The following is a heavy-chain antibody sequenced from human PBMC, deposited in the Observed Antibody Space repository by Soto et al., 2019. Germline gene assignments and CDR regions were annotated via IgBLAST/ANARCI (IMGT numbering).Heavy chain of an antibody. Sequence: EVQLVESRGGLVQPGGSLRLTCAGSGFTFSSYWMHWVRQAPGKGLEWVSRIDHDGPTDYADSVRGRFTISRDNAENTLYLQMNSLRPEDTAVYYCVRVSHGDYWGQGTLVTVSS. J-gene: IGHJ4*02. CDR3: VRVSHGDY. CDR2: IDHDGPT. V-gene: IGHV3-74*01. CDR1: GFTFSSYW.